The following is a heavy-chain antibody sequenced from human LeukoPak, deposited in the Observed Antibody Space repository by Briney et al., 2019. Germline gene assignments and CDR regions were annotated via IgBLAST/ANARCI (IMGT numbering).Heavy chain of an antibody. Sequence: GASVKVSCKASGYTFTGYYMHWVRQAPGQGLERMGWINPNSGGTNYAQKFQGRVTMTRDTSISTAYMELSRLRSDDTAVYYCARVKKHQLVSFPYYWGQGTLVTVSS. V-gene: IGHV1-2*02. CDR3: ARVKKHQLVSFPYY. J-gene: IGHJ4*02. CDR2: INPNSGGT. CDR1: GYTFTGYY. D-gene: IGHD6-13*01.